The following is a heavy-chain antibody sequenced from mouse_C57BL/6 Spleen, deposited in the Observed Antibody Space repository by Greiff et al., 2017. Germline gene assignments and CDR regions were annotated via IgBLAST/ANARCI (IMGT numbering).Heavy chain of an antibody. CDR1: GFTFSDYG. V-gene: IGHV5-17*01. J-gene: IGHJ2*01. CDR2: ISSGSSTI. D-gene: IGHD3-3*01. CDR3: ARGGHYFDY. Sequence: EVMLVESGGGLVKPGGSLKLSCAASGFTFSDYGMHWVRQAPEKGLEWVAYISSGSSTIYYADTVKGRFTISRANAKDTLFLQMTSLRSEDTAMYYCARGGHYFDYWGQGTTLTVSS.